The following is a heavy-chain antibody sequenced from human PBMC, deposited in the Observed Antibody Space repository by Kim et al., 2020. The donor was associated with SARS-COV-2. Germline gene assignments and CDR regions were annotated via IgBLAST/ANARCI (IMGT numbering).Heavy chain of an antibody. J-gene: IGHJ4*02. CDR2: INHSGSN. CDR1: GGSFSGYY. CDR3: ARGFPYGSGSYSDY. D-gene: IGHD3-10*01. V-gene: IGHV4-34*01. Sequence: SETLSLTCAVYGGSFSGYYWSWIRQPPGKGLEWIGEINHSGSNNYNPSLKSRVTISVDTSKNQFSLKLSSVTAADTAVYYCARGFPYGSGSYSDYWGQGTLVTVSA.